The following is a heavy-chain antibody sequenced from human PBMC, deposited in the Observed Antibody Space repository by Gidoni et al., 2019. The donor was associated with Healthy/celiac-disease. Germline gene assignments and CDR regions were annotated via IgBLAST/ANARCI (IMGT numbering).Heavy chain of an antibody. Sequence: EVQLVESGGGLVKPGGSLRLSGAASGFTFSSYSMNWVRQAPGKGLECGSSISSSISYIYYADSVKGRFTISRDNAKNSLYLQMNSLRAEDTAVYYCARVRRGYYDSSGYYYSDAFDIWGQGTMVTVSS. CDR2: ISSSISYI. J-gene: IGHJ3*02. V-gene: IGHV3-21*01. D-gene: IGHD3-22*01. CDR3: ARVRRGYYDSSGYYYSDAFDI. CDR1: GFTFSSYS.